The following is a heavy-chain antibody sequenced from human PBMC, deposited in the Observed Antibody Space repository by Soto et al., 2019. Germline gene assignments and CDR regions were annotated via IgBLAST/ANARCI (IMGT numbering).Heavy chain of an antibody. CDR1: GYTFTAHA. CDR2: INTGKGDT. J-gene: IGHJ4*02. V-gene: IGHV1-3*04. Sequence: ASGKVSCKASGYTFTAHAMHWVRQAPGQGLEWMGWINTGKGDTKYSQKFQGRITITRDTSASTTYVELSSLKSEDTALYYCARYILGGPTDFWGPGTLVTVSS. CDR3: ARYILGGPTDF. D-gene: IGHD3-16*01.